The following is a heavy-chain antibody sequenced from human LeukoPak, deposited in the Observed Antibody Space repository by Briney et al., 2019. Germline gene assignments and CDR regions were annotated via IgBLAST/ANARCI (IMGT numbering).Heavy chain of an antibody. CDR3: AREAYHYYDSSGYHAFDI. CDR2: ISSSSSYI. J-gene: IGHJ3*02. V-gene: IGHV3-21*01. CDR1: GFTFSSYS. Sequence: PGGSLRLSCAASGFTFSSYSMNWVRQAPGKGLEWVSSISSSSSYIYYADSVKGRFTISRDNAKNSLYLQMNSLRAEDTAVYYCAREAYHYYDSSGYHAFDIWGQGTMVTVSS. D-gene: IGHD3-22*01.